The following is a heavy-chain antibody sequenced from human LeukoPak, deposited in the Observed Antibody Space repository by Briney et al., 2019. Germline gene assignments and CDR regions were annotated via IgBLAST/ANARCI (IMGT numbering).Heavy chain of an antibody. Sequence: ASVKVSCKASGYTFAKYAIHRVRQAPGQRLKWMGWINAGNGNTRYSQKFQGGVTITRDTSASTAYMELSSLRSEDTAVYYCARGAVGGSCYSWGQGTLVTVSS. J-gene: IGHJ4*02. CDR2: INAGNGNT. CDR1: GYTFAKYA. D-gene: IGHD2-15*01. CDR3: ARGAVGGSCYS. V-gene: IGHV1-3*01.